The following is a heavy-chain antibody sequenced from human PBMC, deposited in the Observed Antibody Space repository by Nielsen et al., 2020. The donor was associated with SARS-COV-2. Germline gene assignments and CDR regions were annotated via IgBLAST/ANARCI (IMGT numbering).Heavy chain of an antibody. Sequence: ASVKVSCKASGYTFTSYDIHWVRQATGQGLEWMGWMNPNSGNTGYAQKFQGRVTMTRNTSISTAYMELSSLRSEDTAVYYCARGKLTATVFNYYYGMDVWGQGTTVTVSS. V-gene: IGHV1-8*01. CDR3: ARGKLTATVFNYYYGMDV. CDR2: MNPNSGNT. D-gene: IGHD5-18*01. J-gene: IGHJ6*02. CDR1: GYTFTSYD.